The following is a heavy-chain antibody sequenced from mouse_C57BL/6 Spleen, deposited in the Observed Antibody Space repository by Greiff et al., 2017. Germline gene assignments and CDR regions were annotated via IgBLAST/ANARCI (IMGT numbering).Heavy chain of an antibody. CDR2: IRSKSNNYAT. V-gene: IGHV10-1*01. D-gene: IGHD3-2*02. J-gene: IGHJ3*01. CDR1: GFSFNTYA. CDR3: VRHEGSRFAY. Sequence: EVKVEESGGGLVQPKGSLKLSCAASGFSFNTYAMNWVRQAPGKGLEWVARIRSKSNNYATYYADSVKDRFTISRDDSESMLYLQMNNLKTEDTAMYYCVRHEGSRFAYWGQGTLVTVSA.